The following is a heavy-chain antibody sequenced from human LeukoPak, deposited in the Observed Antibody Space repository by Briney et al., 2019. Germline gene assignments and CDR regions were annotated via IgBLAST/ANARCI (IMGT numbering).Heavy chain of an antibody. Sequence: GGSLRLSCAASGFTFSSYAMSWVRQAPGRGLEWVSSISGTTSSTFYADSVRGRFSISRDNSKYTLYLQMNSLRGEDTAVYYCAKVGDNWDFDYWGQGTLVTVSS. CDR1: GFTFSSYA. J-gene: IGHJ4*02. CDR2: ISGTTSST. CDR3: AKVGDNWDFDY. V-gene: IGHV3-23*01. D-gene: IGHD1-1*01.